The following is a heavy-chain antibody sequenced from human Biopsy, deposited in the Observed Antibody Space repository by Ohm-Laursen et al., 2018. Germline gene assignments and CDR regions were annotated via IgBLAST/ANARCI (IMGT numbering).Heavy chain of an antibody. J-gene: IGHJ4*02. CDR3: ARDPLNGHKHFDY. CDR1: SYTFTDYN. V-gene: IGHV1-2*02. D-gene: IGHD2-8*01. Sequence: SVKVSCKPSSYTFTDYNIHWMRQAPGQGLEWLGYINCKTGATNYTQKFQGTATMTRDTSISTAYLALGSLRSADTAIYYCARDPLNGHKHFDYWGQGSLVTVSS. CDR2: INCKTGAT.